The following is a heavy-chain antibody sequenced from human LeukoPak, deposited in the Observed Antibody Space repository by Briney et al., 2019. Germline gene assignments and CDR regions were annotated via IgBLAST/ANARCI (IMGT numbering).Heavy chain of an antibody. V-gene: IGHV1-2*02. CDR3: ARAGTYYDFWSGSIRDAFDI. Sequence: GASVKVSCKASGYTFTGYYMHWVRQAPGQGLEWMGWINPNSGGTNYAQKFQGRVTMTRDTSISTAYMELSWLRSDDTAVYYCARAGTYYDFWSGSIRDAFDIWGQGTMVTVSS. D-gene: IGHD3-3*01. J-gene: IGHJ3*02. CDR2: INPNSGGT. CDR1: GYTFTGYY.